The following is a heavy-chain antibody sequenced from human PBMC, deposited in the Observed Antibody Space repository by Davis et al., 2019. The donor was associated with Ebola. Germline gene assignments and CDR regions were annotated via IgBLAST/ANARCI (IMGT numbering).Heavy chain of an antibody. CDR3: AHRRVRPNNWNCGDFDY. CDR1: GFSLITTGVG. Sequence: SGPTLVKPTQTLTLTCTFSGFSLITTGVGVGWIRQPPGKALECLALIYWDNDKRYNPYLRSRLTITKDTSQNQVVLSVTTMDTEDTATYFCAHRRVRPNNWNCGDFDYWGQGMLVTVSS. D-gene: IGHD1-7*01. J-gene: IGHJ4*02. V-gene: IGHV2-5*02. CDR2: IYWDNDK.